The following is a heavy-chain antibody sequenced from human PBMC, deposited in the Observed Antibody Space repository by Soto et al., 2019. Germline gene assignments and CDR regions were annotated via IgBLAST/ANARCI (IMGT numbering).Heavy chain of an antibody. Sequence: GGSLRLSCAASGFTFSSYAMSWVRQAPGKGLEWVSAISGSGGSTYYANSAKGRFTISRDKSKNTLYLQMNSLRAEDTAVYYCAKVQNWGLKGDWYFDLWGRGTLVTVSS. D-gene: IGHD7-27*01. V-gene: IGHV3-23*01. J-gene: IGHJ2*01. CDR2: ISGSGGST. CDR3: AKVQNWGLKGDWYFDL. CDR1: GFTFSSYA.